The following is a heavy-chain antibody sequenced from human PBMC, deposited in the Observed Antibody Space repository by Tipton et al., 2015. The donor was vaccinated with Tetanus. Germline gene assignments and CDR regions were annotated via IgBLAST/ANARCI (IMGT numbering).Heavy chain of an antibody. CDR1: GFRFSGYY. J-gene: IGHJ4*02. CDR2: DSPSGANT. CDR3: AREVWGSYRYHAGLDS. V-gene: IGHV3-11*01. D-gene: IGHD3-16*02. Sequence: SLRLSCVGSGFRFSGYYMTWIRQSPGKGLEWVSYDSPSGANTQYGESVKGRFTVSRDNAKKSLFLQMSSLRADDTAVYYCAREVWGSYRYHAGLDSWGQGTLVIVSS.